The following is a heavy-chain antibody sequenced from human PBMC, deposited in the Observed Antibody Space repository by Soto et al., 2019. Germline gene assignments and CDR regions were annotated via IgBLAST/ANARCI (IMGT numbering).Heavy chain of an antibody. CDR3: ARQRGYCSGGSCYTGYYMDV. D-gene: IGHD2-15*01. CDR1: GGSISSYY. V-gene: IGHV4-59*08. Sequence: PSETLSLTCTVSGGSISSYYWSWIRQPPGKGLEWIGYIYYSGSTNYNPSLKSRVTISVDTSKNQFSLKLSSVTAADTAVYYCARQRGYCSGGSCYTGYYMDVWGKGTTVTVSS. CDR2: IYYSGST. J-gene: IGHJ6*03.